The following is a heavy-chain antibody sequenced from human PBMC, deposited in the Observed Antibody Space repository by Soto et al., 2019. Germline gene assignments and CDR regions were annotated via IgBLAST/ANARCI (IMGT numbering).Heavy chain of an antibody. D-gene: IGHD4-17*01. J-gene: IGHJ6*02. CDR3: AKRDYGGTPNVYGMDV. CDR1: GFTFSSYG. Sequence: QVQLVESGGGVVQPGRSLRLSCAASGFTFSSYGMHWVRQAPGKGLEWVAVISYDGSTKYYADSVKGRFTISKDNSKNTLYLQMNSLRAEDTAVYYCAKRDYGGTPNVYGMDVWGQGTTVTVSS. V-gene: IGHV3-30*18. CDR2: ISYDGSTK.